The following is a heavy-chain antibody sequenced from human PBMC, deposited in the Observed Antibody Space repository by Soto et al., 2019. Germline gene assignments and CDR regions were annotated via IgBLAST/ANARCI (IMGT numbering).Heavy chain of an antibody. J-gene: IGHJ4*02. CDR1: GGSLKNFY. CDR3: AKNRVPVT. V-gene: IGHV4-59*01. Sequence: QVQLQESGPGLVKPSETLSLTCTVSGGSLKNFYWSWSRQSPGKGLEWIGYVDNSGGTNYNPSLNGRATISIEMSKNQFSLRLTSVTAADTAIYYCAKNRVPVTWGQGTPVTVSS. D-gene: IGHD3-10*01. CDR2: VDNSGGT.